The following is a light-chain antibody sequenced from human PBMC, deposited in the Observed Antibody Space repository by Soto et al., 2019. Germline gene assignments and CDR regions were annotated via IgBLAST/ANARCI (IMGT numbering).Light chain of an antibody. Sequence: DIQMSQAPSTLSASVGDRVTITCRASQSITSWLAWYQQKPGKAPKLLIYKASSLASGVPPRFSGSGSGTGFPLTISSLQPDDFATYHCQQYNSYSITLVQGTRLDIK. CDR2: KAS. CDR3: QQYNSYSIT. V-gene: IGKV1-5*03. J-gene: IGKJ5*01. CDR1: QSITSW.